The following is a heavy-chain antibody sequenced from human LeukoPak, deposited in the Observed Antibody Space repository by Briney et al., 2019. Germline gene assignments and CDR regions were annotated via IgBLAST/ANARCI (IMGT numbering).Heavy chain of an antibody. CDR3: AKDPNFSSGWYLVDY. CDR2: ISGSDDNT. J-gene: IGHJ4*02. Sequence: GGSLRLSCAASGFPFSNFAMSWVRQAPGKGLEWVSAISGSDDNTYYADSVKGRFTVSRDNSKKTLYLQMNSLRAEDTALYFCAKDPNFSSGWYLVDYWGQGTLVTVS. D-gene: IGHD6-19*01. V-gene: IGHV3-23*01. CDR1: GFPFSNFA.